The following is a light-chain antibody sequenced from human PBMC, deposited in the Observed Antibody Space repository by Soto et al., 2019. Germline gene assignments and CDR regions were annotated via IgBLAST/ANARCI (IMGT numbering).Light chain of an antibody. CDR3: QHFVNSLTWT. V-gene: IGKV1-5*01. J-gene: IGKJ1*01. CDR2: GAS. CDR1: QSISSW. Sequence: EIQMTQSPSTLSASVGDRVTITCRASQSISSWLAWYQQKPGKAPKLLIYGASSRATGVPDRFSGGGSGTDFTLTISRLEPEDFAVYYCQHFVNSLTWTFGQGTKVDIK.